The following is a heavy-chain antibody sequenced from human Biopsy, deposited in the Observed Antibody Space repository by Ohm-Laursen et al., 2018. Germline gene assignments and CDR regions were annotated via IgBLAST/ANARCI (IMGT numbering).Heavy chain of an antibody. CDR1: GGSISSSY. D-gene: IGHD2-8*01. Sequence: GTLSLTCSVSGGSISSSYWSWIRQPPGKGLEWIGYISYSGSTSYNPSLKSRVTVSVDTSKNLFSLKLSSVTAADTAVYYCARRLYGPNPIDYWGQGTLVTVSS. V-gene: IGHV4-59*12. CDR3: ARRLYGPNPIDY. CDR2: ISYSGST. J-gene: IGHJ4*02.